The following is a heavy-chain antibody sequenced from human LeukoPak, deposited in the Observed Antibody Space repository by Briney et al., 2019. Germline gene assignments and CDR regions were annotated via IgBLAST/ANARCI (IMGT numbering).Heavy chain of an antibody. CDR2: INPSGGST. J-gene: IGHJ4*02. Sequence: ASVKVSCKVSGYTFTSYYMHWVRQAPGQGLEWMGIINPSGGSTSYAQKFQGRVTMTRDTSTSTVYMELSSLRSEDTAVYYCARGGSPYDSSGYYDYWGQGTLVTVSS. CDR1: GYTFTSYY. CDR3: ARGGSPYDSSGYYDY. V-gene: IGHV1-46*01. D-gene: IGHD3-22*01.